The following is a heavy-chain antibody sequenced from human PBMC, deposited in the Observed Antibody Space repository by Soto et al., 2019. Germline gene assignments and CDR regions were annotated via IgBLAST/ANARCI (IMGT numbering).Heavy chain of an antibody. CDR1: GYTFTSYA. CDR2: INAGNGNT. D-gene: IGHD3-10*01. J-gene: IGHJ4*02. Sequence: QVQLVQSGAEVKKPGASVEVSCKASGYTFTSYAMHWVRQAPGQRLEWMGWINAGNGNTKYSQKFQGRVTITRDTSASTAYMELSSLRSEDTAVYYCARGPPLLWFGELLPIDYWGQGTLVTVSS. V-gene: IGHV1-3*01. CDR3: ARGPPLLWFGELLPIDY.